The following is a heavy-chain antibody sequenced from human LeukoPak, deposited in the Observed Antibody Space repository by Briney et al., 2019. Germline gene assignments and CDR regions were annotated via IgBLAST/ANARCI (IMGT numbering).Heavy chain of an antibody. CDR3: ARGRHWTYYSDSGGNYLLDH. J-gene: IGHJ4*02. CDR1: GFTFSSYG. D-gene: IGHD3-22*01. V-gene: IGHV3-30*03. CDR2: ISYDGSNK. Sequence: PGGSLRLSCAASGFTFSSYGMHWVRQAPGKGLEWVAVISYDGSNKYYADSVKGRFTISRDNAKKSLYLQMNSLRAEDTAVYYCARGRHWTYYSDSGGNYLLDHWGQGTLVTVSS.